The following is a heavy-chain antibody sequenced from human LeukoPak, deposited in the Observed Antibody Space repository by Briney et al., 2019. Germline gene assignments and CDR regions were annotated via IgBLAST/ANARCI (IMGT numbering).Heavy chain of an antibody. CDR2: ISSSGNTI. CDR1: EFTFTSYE. Sequence: GGSLRLSCAASEFTFTSYELNWVRQAPGKGLEWVSYISSSGNTISYADSVKGRFTISRDNAKNSLYPQVISLRAEDTAVYYCARGPSIAARYDAFDIWGQGTMVTVSS. D-gene: IGHD6-6*01. V-gene: IGHV3-48*03. J-gene: IGHJ3*02. CDR3: ARGPSIAARYDAFDI.